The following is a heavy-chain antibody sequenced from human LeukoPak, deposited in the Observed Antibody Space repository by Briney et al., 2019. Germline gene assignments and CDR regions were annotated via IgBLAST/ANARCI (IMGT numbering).Heavy chain of an antibody. CDR1: GFTFSSYA. Sequence: PGGSLRLFCAASGFTFSSYAMNWVRHAPGKGLEWVSVISDTGDITHYAESVKGRFTISRDNSKNTLFLQMNSLRAEDTAVYYCAKDTSGWATFDFWGQGTLVTVSS. CDR2: ISDTGDIT. V-gene: IGHV3-23*01. D-gene: IGHD6-19*01. CDR3: AKDTSGWATFDF. J-gene: IGHJ4*02.